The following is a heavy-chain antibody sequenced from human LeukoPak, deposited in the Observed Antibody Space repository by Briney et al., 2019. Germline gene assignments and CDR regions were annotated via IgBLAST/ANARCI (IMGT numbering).Heavy chain of an antibody. CDR3: ASHLSEAAPFDY. V-gene: IGHV1-2*02. J-gene: IGHJ4*02. CDR2: INPNSGGT. D-gene: IGHD2-15*01. Sequence: GASVKVSCKASGYTFTGYYMHWVRQAPGQGLEWMGWINPNSGGTNYAQKFQGRVTITTDESTSTAYMELSSLRSEDTAVYYCASHLSEAAPFDYWGQGTLVTVSS. CDR1: GYTFTGYY.